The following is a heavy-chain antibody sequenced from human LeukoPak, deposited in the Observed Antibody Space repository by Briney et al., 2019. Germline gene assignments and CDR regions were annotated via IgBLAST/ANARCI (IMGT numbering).Heavy chain of an antibody. V-gene: IGHV3-30*02. CDR2: IQYDGSYK. J-gene: IGHJ4*02. Sequence: GGSLRLSCATSGFTFSFFGMHWVRQAPGKGLEWVAFIQYDGSYKFYADSVQGRFSISRDNSKSTLFLQMNSLRPDGTALYYCAKASDQLLYSKFDFWGQGTMVTVSS. CDR1: GFTFSFFG. CDR3: AKASDQLLYSKFDF. D-gene: IGHD2-15*01.